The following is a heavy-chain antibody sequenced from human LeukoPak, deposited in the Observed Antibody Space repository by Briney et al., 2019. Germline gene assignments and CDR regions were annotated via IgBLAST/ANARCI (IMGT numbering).Heavy chain of an antibody. J-gene: IGHJ4*02. CDR3: ARHGGAAGGH. D-gene: IGHD6-13*01. CDR2: IYYSGST. CDR1: GSSLSNHY. V-gene: IGHV4-59*05. Sequence: SETLSLTCSVSGSSLSNHYWSWIRQPPGKGLEWIGSIYYSGSTYYNPSLKSRVTISVDTSKNQLSLKLTSVTAADTAVYYCARHGGAAGGHWGQGTLVTVSS.